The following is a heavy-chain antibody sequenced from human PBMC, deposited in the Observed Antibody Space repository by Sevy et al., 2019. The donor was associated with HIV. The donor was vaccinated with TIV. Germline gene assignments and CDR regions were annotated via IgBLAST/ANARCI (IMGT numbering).Heavy chain of an antibody. D-gene: IGHD3-22*01. J-gene: IGHJ5*02. CDR1: GFTFSTYS. V-gene: IGHV3-48*02. CDR3: AREAYYYDSREENWFDP. CDR2: ISRTSTTT. Sequence: GGSLRLSCKASGFTFSTYSMHWVRQAPGKGLEWVSSISRTSTTTYYAASAKGRFTISRDNAKNSLYLQMNSLGDEDTAVYYCAREAYYYDSREENWFDPWGQGTLVTVSS.